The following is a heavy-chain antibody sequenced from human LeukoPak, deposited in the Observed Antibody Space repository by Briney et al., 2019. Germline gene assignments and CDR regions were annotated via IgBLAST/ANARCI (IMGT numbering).Heavy chain of an antibody. J-gene: IGHJ4*02. CDR2: IYYSGST. V-gene: IGHV4-59*01. D-gene: IGHD5-24*01. Sequence: PSETLSLTCTVSGGSISSYYWSWIRQPPGKGLEWIGYIYYSGSTNYNPSLKSRVTISVDTSKNQFSLKLSSVTAADTAVYYCARRRDGCKGFDYWGQGTLVTVSS. CDR1: GGSISSYY. CDR3: ARRRDGCKGFDY.